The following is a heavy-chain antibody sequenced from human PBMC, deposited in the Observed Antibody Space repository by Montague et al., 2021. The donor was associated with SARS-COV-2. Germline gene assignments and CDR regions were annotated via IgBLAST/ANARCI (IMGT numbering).Heavy chain of an antibody. Sequence: QSGAEVKKPGESLKISCKGSGNTFDTYWIGWVRQMPGKGLEWMGIIYPGDSDTRYSATFQGQVTISADKSIATAYLQWSSLKASDTAIYYCATSGAGEYGDYSPYFDYWGQGTLVTASS. D-gene: IGHD4-17*01. CDR2: IYPGDSDT. J-gene: IGHJ4*02. CDR1: GNTFDTYW. V-gene: IGHV5-51*01. CDR3: ATSGAGEYGDYSPYFDY.